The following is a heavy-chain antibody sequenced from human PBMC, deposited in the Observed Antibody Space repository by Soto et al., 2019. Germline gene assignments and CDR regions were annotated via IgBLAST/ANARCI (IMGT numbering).Heavy chain of an antibody. V-gene: IGHV1-18*04. D-gene: IGHD3-22*01. Sequence: ASVKVSCKASGYTFTSYGISWVRQAPGQGLEWMGWISAYNGNTNYAQKLQGRVTMTTDTSTSTAYMELRSLRSDDTAVYYCARLDRKLTKYYYDSSGYNYWGQGTLVTVSS. CDR3: ARLDRKLTKYYYDSSGYNY. CDR1: GYTFTSYG. CDR2: ISAYNGNT. J-gene: IGHJ4*02.